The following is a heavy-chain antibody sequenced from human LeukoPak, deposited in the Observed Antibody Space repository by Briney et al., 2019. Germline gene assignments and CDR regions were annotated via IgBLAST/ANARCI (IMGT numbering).Heavy chain of an antibody. CDR1: GFTFSSYP. D-gene: IGHD6-6*01. Sequence: PGGSLRLSCVVSGFTFSSYPMSWVRQAPGKGLGWVSVISESGDVTHYADSMKGRFTISRDNTKNTLNLQMNSLRDEDTAIYHCARDSSHYLGSSDYWGQGTLVTVSS. J-gene: IGHJ4*02. V-gene: IGHV3-23*01. CDR2: ISESGDVT. CDR3: ARDSSHYLGSSDY.